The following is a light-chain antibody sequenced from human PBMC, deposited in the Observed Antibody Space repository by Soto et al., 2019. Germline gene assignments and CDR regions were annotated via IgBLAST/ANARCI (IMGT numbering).Light chain of an antibody. CDR1: QSVSSH. Sequence: EIVLTQSPATLSLSPGERATLSCRASQSVSSHLAWYQQKPGQAPRLLIYDASNRATGIPARFSGSGSGTDFTLTISSLEPEDFAVYYCQQRSNWPPSTFGPGTKVDIK. V-gene: IGKV3-11*01. CDR3: QQRSNWPPST. CDR2: DAS. J-gene: IGKJ3*01.